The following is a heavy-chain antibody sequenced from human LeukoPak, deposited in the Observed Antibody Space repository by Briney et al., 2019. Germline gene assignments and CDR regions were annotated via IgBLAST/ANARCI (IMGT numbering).Heavy chain of an antibody. CDR3: VNDYDKTNGY. CDR1: GFTFSNYW. Sequence: GGSLRLSCAVSGFTFSNYWMSWVRQAPGKGLEWVANINQHGSEKYYVDSVKGRFTISRDNAQNSLYLQMNTLRAEDTAVYYCVNDYDKTNGYWGQGTLVTVSS. CDR2: INQHGSEK. D-gene: IGHD4-17*01. V-gene: IGHV3-7*01. J-gene: IGHJ4*02.